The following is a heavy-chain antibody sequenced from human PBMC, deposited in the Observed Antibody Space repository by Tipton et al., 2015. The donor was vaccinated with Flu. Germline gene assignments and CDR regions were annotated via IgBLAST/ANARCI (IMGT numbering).Heavy chain of an antibody. Sequence: GSLRLSCAASGFTFSIYWMSWVRQAPGKGLEWVANIEQDGSEKNYVDSVKGRFTISRDNDKRSLYLQMNTLRAEDTAVYYCAREIPGGATNLDYWGQGTLVTVSS. CDR3: AREIPGGATNLDY. J-gene: IGHJ4*02. V-gene: IGHV3-7*03. CDR2: IEQDGSEK. D-gene: IGHD2-21*01. CDR1: GFTFSIYW.